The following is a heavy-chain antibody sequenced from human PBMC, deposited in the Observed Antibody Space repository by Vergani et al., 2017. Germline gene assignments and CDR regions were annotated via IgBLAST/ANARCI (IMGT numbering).Heavy chain of an antibody. CDR2: IYYSGST. Sequence: QVQLQESGPGLVKPSQTLSLTCTVSGGSFSSGGYYWSWIRQHPGKGLEWIGYIYYSGSTYYNPSLKSRVTISVDTSKNQFSLKLSSVTAADTAVYYCARGYTGTSLITHYWGQGTLVTVSS. J-gene: IGHJ4*02. CDR3: ARGYTGTSLITHY. CDR1: GGSFSSGGYY. V-gene: IGHV4-31*03. D-gene: IGHD1-7*01.